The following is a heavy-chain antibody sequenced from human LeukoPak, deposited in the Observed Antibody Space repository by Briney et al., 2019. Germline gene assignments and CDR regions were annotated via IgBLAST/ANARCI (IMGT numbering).Heavy chain of an antibody. CDR2: ISGSGGST. CDR1: GFTFSSYA. Sequence: GGSLRLSCAASGFTFSSYAMSWVRQAPGKGLEWVSAISGSGGSTYYADSVKGRFTISRDNSKNTLYLQMNSLRAEDTAVYYCTRHQSPYLDAFDLWGQGTMVTVAS. J-gene: IGHJ3*01. V-gene: IGHV3-23*01. CDR3: TRHQSPYLDAFDL. D-gene: IGHD2-2*01.